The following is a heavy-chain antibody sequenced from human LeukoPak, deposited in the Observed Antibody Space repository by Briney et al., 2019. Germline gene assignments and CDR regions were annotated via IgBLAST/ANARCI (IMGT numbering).Heavy chain of an antibody. CDR3: ARDYGDYGRNYYGMDV. CDR2: IYYSGST. Sequence: SETLSLTCTVSGGSISSNYWSWIRQPPGKGLEWIGYIYYSGSTNYNPSLKSRVTISVDTSKNQFSLKLSSVTAADTAVYYCARDYGDYGRNYYGMDVWGQGTTVTVSS. D-gene: IGHD4-17*01. V-gene: IGHV4-59*01. CDR1: GGSISSNY. J-gene: IGHJ6*02.